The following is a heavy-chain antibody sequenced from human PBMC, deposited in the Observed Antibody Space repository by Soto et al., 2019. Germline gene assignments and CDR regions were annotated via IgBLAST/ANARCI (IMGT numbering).Heavy chain of an antibody. J-gene: IGHJ6*04. CDR1: GFTFSSYG. Sequence: QVQLVESGGGVVQPGRSLRLSCAASGFTFSSYGMHWVRQAPGKGLEWVAVISYDGSNKYYADSVKGRFTISRDNSKNTLYLQMYSLRAEDTAVYYCAKDLVPAAMRVGMDVWGKGTTVTVSS. D-gene: IGHD2-2*01. CDR3: AKDLVPAAMRVGMDV. CDR2: ISYDGSNK. V-gene: IGHV3-30*18.